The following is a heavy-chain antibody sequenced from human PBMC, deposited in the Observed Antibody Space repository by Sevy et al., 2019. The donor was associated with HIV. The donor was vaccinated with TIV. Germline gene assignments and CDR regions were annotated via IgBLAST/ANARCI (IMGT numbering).Heavy chain of an antibody. V-gene: IGHV1-69*13. CDR2: IIAVFGTT. D-gene: IGHD3-10*01. CDR1: GGIFRSNA. Sequence: ASVKVSCKASGGIFRSNAISWVRQAPGQGLEWMGGIIAVFGTTNYAQKFQGRVTVSADESRSTAYMELSSLRSEETAVYYCARDKYYYVSGSFDYWGQGTQVTVS. CDR3: ARDKYYYVSGSFDY. J-gene: IGHJ4*01.